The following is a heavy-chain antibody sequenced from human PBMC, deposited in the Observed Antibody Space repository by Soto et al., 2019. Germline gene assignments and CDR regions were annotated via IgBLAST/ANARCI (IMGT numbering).Heavy chain of an antibody. D-gene: IGHD3-16*01. CDR2: IYHSGNI. CDR3: VREPRSPISGGFSYGLDV. Sequence: PSETLSLTCGVSRSSITGGYYWGWVRQPPGKGLEWIGSIYHSGNIYYNPALKRRVTISVDTAKNQISLKVGSVTAADTAVYYCVREPRSPISGGFSYGLDVCGQRTTVTVSS. J-gene: IGHJ6*02. V-gene: IGHV4-38-2*01. CDR1: RSSITGGYY.